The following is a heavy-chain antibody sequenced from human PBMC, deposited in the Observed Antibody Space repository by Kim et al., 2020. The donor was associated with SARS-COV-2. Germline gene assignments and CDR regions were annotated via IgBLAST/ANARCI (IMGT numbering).Heavy chain of an antibody. J-gene: IGHJ1*01. CDR1: GVTVNDNH. Sequence: GGSLRLSCAASGVTVNDNHMNWVRQSPVKGLEWVSVIYSGGGTNYADSVRGRFNVFRDDSKNTVYLQMNSLRVDDTGLYYCVRGIGYDWGQGTLVSVSS. CDR3: VRGIGYD. D-gene: IGHD2-2*01. CDR2: IYSGGGT. V-gene: IGHV3-53*01.